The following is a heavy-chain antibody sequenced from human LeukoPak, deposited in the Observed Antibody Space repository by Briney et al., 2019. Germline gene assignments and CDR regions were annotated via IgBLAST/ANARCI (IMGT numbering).Heavy chain of an antibody. Sequence: PSETLSLTCTVSGGSISSYYSSWIRQPPGKGLEWIGYIYYSGSTNYNPSLKSRVTISVDTSKNQFSLKLSSVTAAETAVYYCARDDHYDILTFDYWGQGTLVTVSS. J-gene: IGHJ4*02. CDR1: GGSISSYY. D-gene: IGHD3-9*01. CDR2: IYYSGST. V-gene: IGHV4-59*01. CDR3: ARDDHYDILTFDY.